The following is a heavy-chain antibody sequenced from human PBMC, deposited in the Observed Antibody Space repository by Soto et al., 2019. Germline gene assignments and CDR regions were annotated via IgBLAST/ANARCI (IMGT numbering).Heavy chain of an antibody. CDR2: INAGNGNT. Sequence: ASVKVSCKASGYTFTSYAMHWVRQAPGQRLEWMGWINAGNGNTKYSQKFQGRVTITRDTSASTAYMELSSLRSEDTAVYYCARDLYCTNGVCYPDYWGQGTLVTVSS. D-gene: IGHD2-8*01. V-gene: IGHV1-3*01. CDR1: GYTFTSYA. CDR3: ARDLYCTNGVCYPDY. J-gene: IGHJ4*02.